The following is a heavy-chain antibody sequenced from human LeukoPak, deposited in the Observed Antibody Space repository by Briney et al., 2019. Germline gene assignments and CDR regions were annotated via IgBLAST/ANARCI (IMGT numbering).Heavy chain of an antibody. J-gene: IGHJ5*02. Sequence: GGSLRLSCEASGFIFSTYGMSWVRQAPGKGCEWVSSITGIGLHTYYADSVKGRFTISRDNSKNTVYLQMNSLQAEDTAVYYCAKAMRGPLTWGQGTLVTVSS. D-gene: IGHD3-10*01. V-gene: IGHV3-23*01. CDR1: GFIFSTYG. CDR3: AKAMRGPLT. CDR2: ITGIGLHT.